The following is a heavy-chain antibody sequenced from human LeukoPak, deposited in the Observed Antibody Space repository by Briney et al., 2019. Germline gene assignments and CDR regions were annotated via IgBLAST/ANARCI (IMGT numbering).Heavy chain of an antibody. CDR3: AGSGHDILTGYYFA. CDR2: VSAYNGNT. J-gene: IGHJ4*02. CDR1: GYTFTSYG. V-gene: IGHV1-18*04. D-gene: IGHD3-9*01. Sequence: GASVKISCKASGYTFTSYGIIWVRQAPGEGGEWMGSVSAYNGNTNYAQNLEGRVTITTDTSTSTAYVQLRSLRYDDTAVCYCAGSGHDILTGYYFAWGQGTVVTVSS.